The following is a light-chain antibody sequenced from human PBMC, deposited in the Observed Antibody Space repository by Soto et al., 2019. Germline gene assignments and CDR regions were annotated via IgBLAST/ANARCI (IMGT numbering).Light chain of an antibody. CDR3: QQLITYPQT. V-gene: IGKV1-9*01. CDR2: AAS. Sequence: QLTQSPSFLSASVGDRVTMTCRASQGISTYLAWYQQKPGKAPKLLIYAASTLQSGVPSRFSGSGSGTEFALAISSLQPEDFATYYCQQLITYPQTFGQGTKVDIK. CDR1: QGISTY. J-gene: IGKJ1*01.